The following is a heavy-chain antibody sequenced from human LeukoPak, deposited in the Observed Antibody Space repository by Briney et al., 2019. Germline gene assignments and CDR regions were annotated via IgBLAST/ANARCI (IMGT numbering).Heavy chain of an antibody. V-gene: IGHV3-7*03. CDR3: ARERGRGRDSPWFDY. CDR1: GFTFSNYW. J-gene: IGHJ4*02. CDR2: INHNGNVN. Sequence: GGSLRLSCAASGFTFSNYWMHWVRQAPGKGLEWVASINHNGNVNYYVDSVKGRFTISRDNSKNTLDLQMTGLRAEDTAIYYCARERGRGRDSPWFDYWGQGTLVTVSS. D-gene: IGHD1-26*01.